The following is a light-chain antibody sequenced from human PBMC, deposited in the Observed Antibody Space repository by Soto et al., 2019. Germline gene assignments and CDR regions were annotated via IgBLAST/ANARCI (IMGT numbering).Light chain of an antibody. CDR1: QSSSRR. CDR2: DAS. Sequence: DIQVTQSPSTLSASIGDRVTMTCRISQSSSRRLAWYQQKPGKAPKLLIYDASSLERGVPSRFSGSGSGTEFTLTITSLEPDDFATYYCQQYHSWAFGQGTRLEIK. CDR3: QQYHSWA. J-gene: IGKJ5*01. V-gene: IGKV1-5*01.